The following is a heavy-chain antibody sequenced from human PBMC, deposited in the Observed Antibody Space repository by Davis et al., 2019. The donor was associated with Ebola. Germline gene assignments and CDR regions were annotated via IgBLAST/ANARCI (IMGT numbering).Heavy chain of an antibody. J-gene: IGHJ4*02. V-gene: IGHV3-49*03. CDR1: GFTFGDYA. CDR2: IRSKAYGGTT. Sequence: GGSLRLSCSVSGFTFGDYAMSWFRQAPGKGLEWVGFIRSKAYGGTTEYAASVKGRFTISRDDSKNTAYLQMNSLKTEDTAVYYCTGVAAAGDIDYWGQGTLVTVSS. D-gene: IGHD6-13*01. CDR3: TGVAAAGDIDY.